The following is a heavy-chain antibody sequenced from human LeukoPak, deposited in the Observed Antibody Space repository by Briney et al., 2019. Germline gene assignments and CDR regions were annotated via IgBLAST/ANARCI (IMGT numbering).Heavy chain of an antibody. J-gene: IGHJ4*02. CDR2: ISAYNGNT. V-gene: IGHV1-18*01. CDR1: RYTFTSYG. D-gene: IGHD6-13*01. CDR3: ARDAHTLAAAGPASGY. Sequence: GASVKVSCKASRYTFTSYGISWVRQAPGQGLEWMGWISAYNGNTNYAQKLQGRVTMTTDTSTSTAYMELRSLRSDDTAVYYCARDAHTLAAAGPASGYWGQGTLVTVSS.